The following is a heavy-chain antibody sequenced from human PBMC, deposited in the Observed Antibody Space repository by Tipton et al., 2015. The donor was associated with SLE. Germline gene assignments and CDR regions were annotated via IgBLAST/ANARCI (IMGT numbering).Heavy chain of an antibody. J-gene: IGHJ4*02. V-gene: IGHV3-23*01. CDR1: GFTFSSYA. D-gene: IGHD3-3*01. Sequence: SLRLSCAASGFTFSSYALSWVRQAPGKGLEWVSTLSGSTGRTYYADSVRGRFTISRDNSKNTLFLQMNSLRAEDTAVYYCAKNRYGDFWSGYADYWGQGTLVTVSS. CDR3: AKNRYGDFWSGYADY. CDR2: LSGSTGRT.